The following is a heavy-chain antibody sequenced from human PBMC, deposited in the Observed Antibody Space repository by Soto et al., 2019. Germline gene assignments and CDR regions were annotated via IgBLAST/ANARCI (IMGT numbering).Heavy chain of an antibody. D-gene: IGHD2-15*01. CDR1: GYTFTSYA. J-gene: IGHJ5*02. CDR3: ARGGEDCSGGSCYLWFDP. V-gene: IGHV1-3*01. Sequence: ASVKVSCKASGYTFTSYAMHWVRQAPGQRLEWMGWINAGNGNTKYSQKFQGRVTITRNTSISTAYMDLSSLRSEDTAVYYCARGGEDCSGGSCYLWFDPWGQGTLVTVSS. CDR2: INAGNGNT.